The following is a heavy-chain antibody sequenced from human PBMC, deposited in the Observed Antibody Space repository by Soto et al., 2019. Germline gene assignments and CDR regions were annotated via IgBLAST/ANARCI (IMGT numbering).Heavy chain of an antibody. V-gene: IGHV4-39*01. J-gene: IGHJ6*02. D-gene: IGHD6-13*01. CDR2: IYSIGST. CDR3: RRSSRYSTDV. CDR1: GGSISSSSY. Sequence: QLQLQVSGPGLVKPSETLSLTCTVSGGSISSSSYWGWIRQPPGKGLEWIGSIYSIGSTYYNPSLKSRVTISVDTSKNQFSLKLSSVTAADTAVYYCRRSSRYSTDVWGQGTTVTVSS.